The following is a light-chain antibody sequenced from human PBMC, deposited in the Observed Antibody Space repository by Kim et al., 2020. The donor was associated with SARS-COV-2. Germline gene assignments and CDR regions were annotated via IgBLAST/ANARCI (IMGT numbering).Light chain of an antibody. CDR1: GAEFGSYDY. CDR2: GLI. CDR3: SSYAARNPLV. Sequence: TACIAPGAEFGSYDYVSWYHQHPGRAPKLTCFGLITRPSGVPDRFSGSEYGNTASLTVSGLHAEDEAEYFCSSYAARNPLVFGGGTQRTVL. J-gene: IGLJ2*01. V-gene: IGLV2-8*01.